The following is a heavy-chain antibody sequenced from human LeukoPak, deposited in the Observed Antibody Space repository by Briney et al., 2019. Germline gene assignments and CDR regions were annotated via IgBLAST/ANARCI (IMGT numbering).Heavy chain of an antibody. V-gene: IGHV3-23*01. CDR2: ISGSGGST. Sequence: PGGSLRLSCAASGFTFSSYAMSWVRQASGKGLEWVSAISGSGGSTYYADSVKGRFTISRDNSKNTLYLQMNSLRAEDTAVYYCAKGQTDSSGYYYKYYFDYWGQGTLVTVSS. CDR3: AKGQTDSSGYYYKYYFDY. CDR1: GFTFSSYA. J-gene: IGHJ4*02. D-gene: IGHD3-22*01.